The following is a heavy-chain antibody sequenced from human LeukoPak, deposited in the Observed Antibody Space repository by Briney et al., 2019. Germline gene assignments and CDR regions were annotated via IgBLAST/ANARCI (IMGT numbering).Heavy chain of an antibody. V-gene: IGHV1-2*06. CDR2: INPNSGGT. CDR1: GYTFTGYY. Sequence: ASVKVSCKASGYTFTGYYMHWVRQAPGQGLECMGRINPNSGGTKYAQRFQGRVTMTRDTSISTAYMELSRLRSDDTAFYSCARDAYTYGYFSESVVVRSVADYWGQGTLVTVSS. D-gene: IGHD5-18*01. J-gene: IGHJ4*02. CDR3: ARDAYTYGYFSESVVVRSVADY.